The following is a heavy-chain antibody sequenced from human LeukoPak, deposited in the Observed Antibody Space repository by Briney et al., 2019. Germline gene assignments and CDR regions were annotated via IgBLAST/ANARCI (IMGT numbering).Heavy chain of an antibody. D-gene: IGHD3-16*01. J-gene: IGHJ3*02. Sequence: GGSLRLSCAASGFTFRSYSMNWVRQAPGKGLEWMAVISYDGSNKYYADSMKGRFTISRDSSKNTLYLQMNSLRAEDTAVYYCARGDYDYVWGSYHGAFDIWGQGTMVTVSS. V-gene: IGHV3-30*03. CDR2: ISYDGSNK. CDR1: GFTFRSYS. CDR3: ARGDYDYVWGSYHGAFDI.